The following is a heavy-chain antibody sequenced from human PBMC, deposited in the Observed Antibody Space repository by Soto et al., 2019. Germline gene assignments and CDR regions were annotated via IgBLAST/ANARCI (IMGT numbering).Heavy chain of an antibody. D-gene: IGHD3-3*01. CDR2: IYGDDEK. V-gene: IGHV2-5*02. J-gene: IGHJ4*02. CDR3: THMDWFLFRESERHDH. CDR1: GLSLSSGGVG. Sequence: QITLTESGPTLVKPTQTLTLTCTVSGLSLSSGGVGVAWIRQPPGQALEWLALIYGDDEKRYSPSLKTRLTITRDTAKSQVVLTLPNVDPVDTATYYCTHMDWFLFRESERHDHWGQGTLVTVSS.